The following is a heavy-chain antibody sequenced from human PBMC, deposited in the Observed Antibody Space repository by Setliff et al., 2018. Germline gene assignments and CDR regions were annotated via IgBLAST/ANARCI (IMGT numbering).Heavy chain of an antibody. CDR3: ARLSWNGLRYYGLDV. CDR1: GVSISSYY. CDR2: IQKSGST. Sequence: SETLSLTCNVSGVSISSYYWSWIRQPPGKGLESIGYIQKSGSTNYNPSLMSRVSISVDTSKNQFSLKLRSVTAADTAVYFCARLSWNGLRYYGLDVWGQGTTVTVSS. D-gene: IGHD3-3*01. V-gene: IGHV4-59*01. J-gene: IGHJ6*02.